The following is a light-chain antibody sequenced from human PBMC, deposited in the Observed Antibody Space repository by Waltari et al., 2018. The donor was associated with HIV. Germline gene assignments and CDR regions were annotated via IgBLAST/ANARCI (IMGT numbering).Light chain of an antibody. CDR2: QVS. Sequence: DIQLTQSPSTLSASVGDRVAITCRASQCISTYLAWYQQKSEKAPNLLIYQVSTLESGVPSRFSGSGSGTEFSRAISRLQPDEFATYYCQHYNKYMGTFGQGTKVEIK. CDR1: QCISTY. CDR3: QHYNKYMGT. V-gene: IGKV1-5*03. J-gene: IGKJ1*01.